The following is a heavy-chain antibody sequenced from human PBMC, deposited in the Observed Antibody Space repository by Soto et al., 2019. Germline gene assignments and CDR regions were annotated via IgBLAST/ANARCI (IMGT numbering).Heavy chain of an antibody. CDR1: GASISDNNW. Sequence: QVQLQESGPGLVKPSGTLSLTCAVSGASISDNNWWSWVRQPPGKGLEWIGEIYHSGTANYSPSLNSRVTISLDKSKNQISLQLSSVTAEDSAVYYCARHIGVPGTRGFDYWGQGTLVTVSS. D-gene: IGHD6-19*01. J-gene: IGHJ4*02. CDR2: IYHSGTA. CDR3: ARHIGVPGTRGFDY. V-gene: IGHV4-4*02.